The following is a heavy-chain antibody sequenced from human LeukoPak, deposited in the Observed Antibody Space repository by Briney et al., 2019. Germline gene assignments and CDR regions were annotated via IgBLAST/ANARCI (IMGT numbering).Heavy chain of an antibody. CDR3: VRGYYYDSSGYYPLDYYYMDV. J-gene: IGHJ6*03. CDR2: MNPNSGNT. CDR1: GYTFTSYD. D-gene: IGHD3-22*01. Sequence: GASVKVSCKASGYTFTSYDINWVRQAPGQGLEWMGWMNPNSGNTGYAQKFQGRVTMTRNTSISTAYMELSSLRSEDTAVYYCVRGYYYDSSGYYPLDYYYMDVWGKGTTVTISS. V-gene: IGHV1-8*01.